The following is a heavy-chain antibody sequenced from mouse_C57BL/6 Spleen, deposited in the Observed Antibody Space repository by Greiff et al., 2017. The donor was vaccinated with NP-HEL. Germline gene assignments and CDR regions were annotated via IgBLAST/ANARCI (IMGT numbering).Heavy chain of an antibody. V-gene: IGHV1-53*01. Sequence: QVQLQQPGTELVKPGASVKLSCKASGYTFTSYWMHWVMQRPGQGLEWIGNINPSNGGTNYNEKFKSKATLTVDKSTSTAYMQLSSLTSEDSAVYYCARGRYGYDVSWFAYWGQGTLVTVSA. CDR3: ARGRYGYDVSWFAY. CDR2: INPSNGGT. J-gene: IGHJ3*01. CDR1: GYTFTSYW. D-gene: IGHD2-2*01.